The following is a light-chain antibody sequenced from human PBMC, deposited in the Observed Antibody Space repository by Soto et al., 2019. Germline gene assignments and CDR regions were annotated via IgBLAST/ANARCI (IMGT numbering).Light chain of an antibody. Sequence: QSALTQPPSASGSPGQSVTISCTGTSSDVGGYKFVSWYQQHPGKAPKLLIFEVSRRPSGVPDRFSGSKSGNTASLTVSGLQAEDGADYYCSSYAGNNNVVFGGGTKVTVL. J-gene: IGLJ2*01. V-gene: IGLV2-8*01. CDR2: EVS. CDR1: SSDVGGYKF. CDR3: SSYAGNNNVV.